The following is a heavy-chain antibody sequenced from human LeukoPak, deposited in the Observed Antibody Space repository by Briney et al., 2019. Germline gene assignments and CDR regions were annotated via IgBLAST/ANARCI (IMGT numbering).Heavy chain of an antibody. CDR1: GYTFTSNY. CDR2: IAPSSGTT. CDR3: ARASGSSAVPFDY. Sequence: ASVKISCKASGYTFTSNYIHWVRQAPGQGLEWMGVIAPSSGTTSYAQKFQGRVTMTRDTSTSTLYMELSSLTSEDTAVYYCARASGSSAVPFDYWGQGTLVTVSS. J-gene: IGHJ4*02. D-gene: IGHD3-10*01. V-gene: IGHV1-46*01.